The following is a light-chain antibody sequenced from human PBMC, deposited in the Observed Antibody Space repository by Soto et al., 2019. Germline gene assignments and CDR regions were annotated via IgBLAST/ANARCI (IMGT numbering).Light chain of an antibody. CDR1: QSVRSSY. V-gene: IGKV3-20*01. Sequence: EIVLTQSPGTMSLSPGERATLSCRASQSVRSSYLAWYQQKPGQAPRLLIYHASNRVTGIPDRFSGSGSGTDFTLTINRLEPEDFAVYYCQQYGGSPGTFGQGTKVDIK. J-gene: IGKJ1*01. CDR3: QQYGGSPGT. CDR2: HAS.